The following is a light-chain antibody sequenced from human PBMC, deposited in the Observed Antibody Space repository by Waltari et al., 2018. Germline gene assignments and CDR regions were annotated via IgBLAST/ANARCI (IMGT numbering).Light chain of an antibody. V-gene: IGKV1-39*01. CDR1: QNINNY. CDR2: SAS. J-gene: IGKJ1*01. Sequence: DIQMTQSPSSLSASVGDSVTITCRASQNINNYLNWYQQKPGKAPTLLIYSASGLQNGVPSRFSASGFGTDFALTSSSLQPEDFATYYCQQSYSSLTWTFGQGTTV. CDR3: QQSYSSLTWT.